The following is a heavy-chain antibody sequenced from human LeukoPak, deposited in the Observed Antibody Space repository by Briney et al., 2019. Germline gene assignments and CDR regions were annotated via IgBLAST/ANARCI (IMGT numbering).Heavy chain of an antibody. CDR3: AKGNWNYPSYFDY. V-gene: IGHV3-23*01. J-gene: IGHJ4*02. CDR2: ISGSGGST. D-gene: IGHD1-7*01. Sequence: GGSLRLSCAASGFTFINYNMNWVRQAPGKGLEWVSTISGSGGSTYYADSVEGRFTISRDNSKNTLYLQMNSLRAEDTAVYYCAKGNWNYPSYFDYWGQGTLVTVSS. CDR1: GFTFINYN.